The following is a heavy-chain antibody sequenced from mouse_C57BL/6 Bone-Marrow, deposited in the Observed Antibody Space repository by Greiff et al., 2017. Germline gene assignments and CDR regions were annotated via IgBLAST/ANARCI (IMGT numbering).Heavy chain of an antibody. Sequence: EVMLVESGGGLVKPGGSLKLSCAASGFNFSSYAMSWVRQTPEKRLEWVATISDGGSYTYYPDNVKGRFTISRDNAKNNLYLQMSHLKSEDTAMYYCARDPITTVDAMDYWGQGTSVTVSS. J-gene: IGHJ4*01. CDR1: GFNFSSYA. D-gene: IGHD1-1*01. V-gene: IGHV5-4*01. CDR3: ARDPITTVDAMDY. CDR2: ISDGGSYT.